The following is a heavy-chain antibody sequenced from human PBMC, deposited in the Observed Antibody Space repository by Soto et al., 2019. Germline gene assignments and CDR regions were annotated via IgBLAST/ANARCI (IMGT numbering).Heavy chain of an antibody. Sequence: SETLSLTCTVSGGSISSYYWSWIRQPPGKGLEWIGYIYYSGSTNYNPSLKSRVTISVDTSKNQFSLKLSSVTAADTAVYYCARGSVAARSRWWFDPWGQGTLVTVSS. CDR1: GGSISSYY. J-gene: IGHJ5*02. CDR2: IYYSGST. V-gene: IGHV4-59*01. D-gene: IGHD6-6*01. CDR3: ARGSVAARSRWWFDP.